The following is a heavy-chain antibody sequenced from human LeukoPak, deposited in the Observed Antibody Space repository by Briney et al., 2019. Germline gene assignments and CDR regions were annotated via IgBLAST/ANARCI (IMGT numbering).Heavy chain of an antibody. J-gene: IGHJ3*02. CDR2: ISSSGSTI. Sequence: GGSLRLSCAASGFTFSDYYMSWIRQAPGKVLEWVSYISSSGSTIYYADSVKGRFTISRDNAKNSLYLQMNSLRAEDTAVYYCARDHHRRLYDSQARDTFDIWGQGTMVTVSS. V-gene: IGHV3-11*04. CDR3: ARDHHRRLYDSQARDTFDI. CDR1: GFTFSDYY. D-gene: IGHD3-22*01.